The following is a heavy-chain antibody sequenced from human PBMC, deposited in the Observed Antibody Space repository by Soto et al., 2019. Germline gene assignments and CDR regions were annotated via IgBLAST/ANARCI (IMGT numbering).Heavy chain of an antibody. CDR1: GFTFSSYA. CDR3: AREASVLIPAAQPSRFDS. D-gene: IGHD2-2*01. J-gene: IGHJ4*02. V-gene: IGHV1-18*01. Sequence: VQLLESGGGLVQPGGSLRLSCAASGFTFSSYAMSWVRQAPGKGLEWVGWISPYSGYTHSAQKFHGRLTLTTDTAASTAYMELRILRSADTALYYCAREASVLIPAAQPSRFDSWGQGTLVTVSS. CDR2: ISPYSGYT.